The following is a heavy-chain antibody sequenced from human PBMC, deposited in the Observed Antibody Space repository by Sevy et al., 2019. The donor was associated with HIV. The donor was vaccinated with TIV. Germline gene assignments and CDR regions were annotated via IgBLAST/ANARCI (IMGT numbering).Heavy chain of an antibody. D-gene: IGHD5-18*01. CDR2: ISGSGGST. CDR1: GFTFSSYA. Sequence: GESLKISCSASGFTFSSYAMSWVRQAPGKGLEWVSAISGSGGSTYYADSVKGRFTISRDNSKNTLYLQMNSLRAEDTAVYYCAKGGWLPQVYYYYGMDVWGQGTTVTVSS. CDR3: AKGGWLPQVYYYYGMDV. J-gene: IGHJ6*02. V-gene: IGHV3-23*01.